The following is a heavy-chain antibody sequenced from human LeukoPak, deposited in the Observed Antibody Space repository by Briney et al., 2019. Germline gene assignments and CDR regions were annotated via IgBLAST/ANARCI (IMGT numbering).Heavy chain of an antibody. CDR1: GLTVSSNC. V-gene: IGHV3-11*04. CDR2: ISSSGSTI. Sequence: GGSLRLSCAASGLTVSSNCMSWVRQAPGKGLEWVSYISSSGSTIYYADSVKGRFTISRDNAKNSLYLQMNSLRAEDTAVYYCVSSPGFWYFDLWGRGTLVTVSS. J-gene: IGHJ2*01. D-gene: IGHD1-14*01. CDR3: VSSPGFWYFDL.